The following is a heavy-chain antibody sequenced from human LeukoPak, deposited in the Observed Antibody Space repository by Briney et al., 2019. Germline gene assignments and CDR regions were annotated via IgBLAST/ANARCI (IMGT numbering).Heavy chain of an antibody. V-gene: IGHV3-7*01. J-gene: IGHJ6*03. CDR1: GFTFSRYW. CDR3: AKDQAHSNYVTYYYYYYMDV. D-gene: IGHD4-11*01. CDR2: IKQDGSEK. Sequence: GGSLRLSCAASGFTFSRYWMSWVRQAPGKGLEWVANIKQDGSEKYYVDSVKGRFTISRDNAKNSLYLQMNSLRAEDTAVYYCAKDQAHSNYVTYYYYYYMDVWGKGTTVTVSS.